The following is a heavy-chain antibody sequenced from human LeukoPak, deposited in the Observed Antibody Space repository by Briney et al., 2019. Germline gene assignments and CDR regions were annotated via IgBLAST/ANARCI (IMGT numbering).Heavy chain of an antibody. CDR3: ARVVAAYDGRSFDY. CDR1: GYTFTNYG. Sequence: ASVKVSCKASGYTFTNYGINWVRQATGQGLEWMGWMNPNSGNTGYAQKFQGRVTMTRNTSISTAYMELSSLRSEDTAVYYCARVVAAYDGRSFDYWGQGTLVTVSS. J-gene: IGHJ4*02. CDR2: MNPNSGNT. D-gene: IGHD2-15*01. V-gene: IGHV1-8*02.